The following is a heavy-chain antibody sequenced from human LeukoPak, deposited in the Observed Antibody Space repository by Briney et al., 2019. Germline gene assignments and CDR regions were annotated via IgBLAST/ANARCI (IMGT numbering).Heavy chain of an antibody. J-gene: IGHJ6*02. D-gene: IGHD2-2*01. V-gene: IGHV3-23*01. CDR1: GFTFSNYA. CDR2: TSGSGGST. CDR3: AKDKYCSGTSCYAGYYYFGMDV. Sequence: GGSLRLSCAASGFTFSNYAMSWVRQAPGKGLEWVSATSGSGGSTYYADSVKGRFTISRDNSKSTLYLQMNSLRAEDTAVYYCAKDKYCSGTSCYAGYYYFGMDVWGQGTTVTVSS.